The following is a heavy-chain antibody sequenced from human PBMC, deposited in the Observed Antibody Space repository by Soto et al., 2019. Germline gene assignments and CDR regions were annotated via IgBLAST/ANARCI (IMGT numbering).Heavy chain of an antibody. J-gene: IGHJ5*02. D-gene: IGHD4-17*01. CDR2: VYYTGST. CDR1: GGSIRTGGYY. V-gene: IGHV4-31*03. CDR3: AKDPSPQPTTVVTPGWFDP. Sequence: QVQLQESGPGLVKPSQTLSLTCTVSGGSIRTGGYYWSWIRQPPGKGLAWIGYVYYTGSTYYNPSLARRVTMSVEMSKSQFSLKLISVTDADTAVYYCAKDPSPQPTTVVTPGWFDPWGQGILVTVS.